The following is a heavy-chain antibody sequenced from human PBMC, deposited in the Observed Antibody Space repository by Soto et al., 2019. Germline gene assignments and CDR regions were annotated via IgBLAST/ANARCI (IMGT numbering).Heavy chain of an antibody. CDR1: GGSFSGYY. CDR2: INHSGST. Sequence: SETLSLTCAVYGGSFSGYYWSWIRQPPGKGLEWIGEINHSGSTNYNPSLKSRVTISVDTSKNQFSLKLSSVTAADTAVYYCATTGSDFWSGYYFDYWGQGTLVTVSS. CDR3: ATTGSDFWSGYYFDY. D-gene: IGHD3-3*01. V-gene: IGHV4-34*01. J-gene: IGHJ4*02.